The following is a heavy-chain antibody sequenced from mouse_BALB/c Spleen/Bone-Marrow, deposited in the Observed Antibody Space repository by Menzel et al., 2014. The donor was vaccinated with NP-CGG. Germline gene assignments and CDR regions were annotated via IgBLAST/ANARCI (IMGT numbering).Heavy chain of an antibody. CDR2: IHYSGST. V-gene: IGHV3-1*02. Sequence: EVKLMESGPDLVKPSQSLSLTCTVTGYSITSCYSWHWIRQFPGNKLEWMGYIHYSGSTNYNPSLKNRISITRDTSKNQFFQQLNSVTTEDTATYYCANGNFDYWGQGTTLTVSS. CDR1: GYSITSCYS. CDR3: ANGNFDY. J-gene: IGHJ2*01. D-gene: IGHD2-1*01.